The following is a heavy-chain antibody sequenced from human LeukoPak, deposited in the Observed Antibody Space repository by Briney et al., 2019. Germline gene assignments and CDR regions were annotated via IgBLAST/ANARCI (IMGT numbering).Heavy chain of an antibody. CDR2: INYSGTT. CDR1: SGSISSDY. CDR3: ARSKYYFYY. D-gene: IGHD2/OR15-2a*01. Sequence: SETLSLTCTVSSGSISSDYWSWIRQPPGEGMEWIGYINYSGTTNYHPSLKTRVTMSVDTSWKLFSLKLSSVTAADTAVYYCARSKYYFYYWGQRSLVTASS. V-gene: IGHV4-59*01. J-gene: IGHJ4*02.